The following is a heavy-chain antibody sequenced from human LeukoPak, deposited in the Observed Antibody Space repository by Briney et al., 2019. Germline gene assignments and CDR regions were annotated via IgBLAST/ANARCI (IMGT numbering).Heavy chain of an antibody. D-gene: IGHD2/OR15-2a*01. Sequence: GGSLRLSCAASGFSFSSYSINWVRQAPGKGLEWVSYISGDGNAKHYTDSVKGRFTISRDNAKNALYLQMNSLRVEDTAVYFCARDYVYAFDYWGQGTLVTVSS. CDR2: ISGDGNAK. CDR1: GFSFSSYS. CDR3: ARDYVYAFDY. J-gene: IGHJ4*02. V-gene: IGHV3-48*01.